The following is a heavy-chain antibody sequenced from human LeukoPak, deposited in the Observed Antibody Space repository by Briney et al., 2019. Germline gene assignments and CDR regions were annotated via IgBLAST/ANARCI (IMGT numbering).Heavy chain of an antibody. J-gene: IGHJ6*04. V-gene: IGHV4-59*01. Sequence: SETLSLTCTVSGGSISSYYWSWIRQPPGKGLEWIGYIYYSGSTNYNPSLKSRVTISVDTSKNQFSLKLSSVTAADTAVYYCARDGLENYYYYGMDVWGKGTTVTVSS. CDR2: IYYSGST. CDR3: ARDGLENYYYYGMDV. CDR1: GGSISSYY. D-gene: IGHD3/OR15-3a*01.